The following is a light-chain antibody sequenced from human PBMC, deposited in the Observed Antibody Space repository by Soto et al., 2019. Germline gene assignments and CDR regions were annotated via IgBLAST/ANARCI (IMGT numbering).Light chain of an antibody. Sequence: IVLTQSPCTLSLSPGDRAPLSCRASPSVSSSYLAWYQQKPGQAPRLLIYGASSRATGIPARFSGSGSGTDFTHTISSLQPEDFAVYYCQQDYNSPNTFGQGTRLEIK. CDR1: PSVSSSY. CDR3: QQDYNSPNT. CDR2: GAS. V-gene: IGKV3-20*01. J-gene: IGKJ5*01.